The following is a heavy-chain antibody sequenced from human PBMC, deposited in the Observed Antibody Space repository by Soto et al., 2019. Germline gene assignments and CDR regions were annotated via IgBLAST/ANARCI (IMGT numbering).Heavy chain of an antibody. CDR1: GFTFSNFG. CDR2: IWYDGSSK. CDR3: ARVLYGDYYPNLDY. D-gene: IGHD4-17*01. V-gene: IGHV3-33*01. J-gene: IGHJ4*02. Sequence: GGSLRLSCAASGFTFSNFGMHWVRQAPGKGLEWVAVIWYDGSSKYYADSVRGRFTISRDNSKNTLYLQVGSLRADDTAVYYCARVLYGDYYPNLDYWGQGTLVTVSS.